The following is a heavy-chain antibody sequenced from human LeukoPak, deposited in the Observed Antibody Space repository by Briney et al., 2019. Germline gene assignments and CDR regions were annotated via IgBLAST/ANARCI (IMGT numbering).Heavy chain of an antibody. Sequence: PGGSLRLSCAASGFTFSSYSMNWVRQAPGKGLEWVSYISSSSSTIYYADSVRGRFTISRDNSKNTLYLQLNSLRAEDTAVYYCAKSHRGHCSTTTCDDEGDYWGQGTLVTVSS. CDR3: AKSHRGHCSTTTCDDEGDY. D-gene: IGHD2-2*01. CDR2: ISSSSSTI. J-gene: IGHJ4*02. V-gene: IGHV3-48*01. CDR1: GFTFSSYS.